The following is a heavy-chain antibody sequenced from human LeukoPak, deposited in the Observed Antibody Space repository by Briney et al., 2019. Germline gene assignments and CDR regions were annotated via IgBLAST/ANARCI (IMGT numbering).Heavy chain of an antibody. CDR1: GYTFTSYG. CDR2: ISAYNGNT. V-gene: IGHV1-18*01. Sequence: ASVKVSCKASGYTFTSYGISWVRQAPGQGLEWMGWISAYNGNTNYAQKFQGRVTMTRDMSTSTVYMELSSLRSEDTAVYYCVRVPTQYCSGGSCYSGAGAYYFDYWGQGTLVTVSS. CDR3: VRVPTQYCSGGSCYSGAGAYYFDY. J-gene: IGHJ4*02. D-gene: IGHD2-15*01.